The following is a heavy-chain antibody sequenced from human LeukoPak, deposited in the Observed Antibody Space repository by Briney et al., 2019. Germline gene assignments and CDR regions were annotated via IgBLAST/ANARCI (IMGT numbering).Heavy chain of an antibody. J-gene: IGHJ4*02. CDR2: IKQDGSEK. CDR1: GFTFSSYW. Sequence: PGGSLRLSCAASGFTFSSYWMSWVRQAPGKGLEWVANIKQDGSEKYYVDSVKGRFTISRDNAKNSLYLQMNSLRAEGTAVYYCAREKDVLRFLEWLFGFDYWGQGTLVTVSS. D-gene: IGHD3-3*01. CDR3: AREKDVLRFLEWLFGFDY. V-gene: IGHV3-7*01.